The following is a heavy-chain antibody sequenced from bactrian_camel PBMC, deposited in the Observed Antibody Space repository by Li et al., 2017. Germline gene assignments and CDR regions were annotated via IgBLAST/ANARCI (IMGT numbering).Heavy chain of an antibody. CDR2: VDSDGPT. J-gene: IGHJ4*01. V-gene: IGHV3S55*01. Sequence: HVQLVESGGGSVQAGGPLRLSCVASGYSRTGYGMAWFRQAPGKEREGVASVDSDGPTHYADSVKCRFTISRDNAKNTLYLQMNSLTPEDTAMYYCAADQPESDYGANCQPGYEYNYWGQGTQVTVS. CDR1: GYSRTGYG. CDR3: AADQPESDYGANCQPGYEYNY. D-gene: IGHD4*01.